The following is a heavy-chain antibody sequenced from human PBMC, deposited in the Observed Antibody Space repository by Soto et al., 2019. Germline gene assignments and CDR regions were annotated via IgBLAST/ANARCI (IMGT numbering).Heavy chain of an antibody. CDR1: GGTFSSSS. J-gene: IGHJ5*02. Sequence: SVKVSCKDSGGTFSSSSISWVRQAPGKGLEWMGGIIPTFGTSNYAPKFQGRVTFTAATSTSTAYMELSSLRSEDTAFYYCARGFNNNCDVFGLWGQRPLFTASS. CDR3: ARGFNNNCDVFGL. D-gene: IGHD1-1*01. CDR2: IIPTFGTS. V-gene: IGHV1-69*06.